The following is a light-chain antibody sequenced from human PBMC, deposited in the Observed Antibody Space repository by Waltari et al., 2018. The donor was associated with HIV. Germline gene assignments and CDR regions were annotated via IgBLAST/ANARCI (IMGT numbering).Light chain of an antibody. CDR2: EVS. CDR1: TSDFGLYNF. V-gene: IGLV2-14*01. CDR3: TSFTSNYTVM. J-gene: IGLJ3*02. Sequence: QSALTQPASVSGSPGQSITISCTGSTSDFGLYNFISWCQQHPGGVPKVIISEVSSRPSGVSSRFAGSKSGNTASRTISWLQTEDEADYYCTSFTSNYTVMFGGGTKVTVL.